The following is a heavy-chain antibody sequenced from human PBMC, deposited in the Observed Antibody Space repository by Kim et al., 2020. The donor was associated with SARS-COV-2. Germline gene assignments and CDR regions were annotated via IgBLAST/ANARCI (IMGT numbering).Heavy chain of an antibody. CDR3: AKDHNYARITMIVVVITTGLDY. V-gene: IGHV3-23*01. CDR2: ISGSGGST. D-gene: IGHD3-22*01. J-gene: IGHJ4*02. Sequence: GGSLRLSCAASGFTFSSYAMSWVRQAPGKGLEWVSAISGSGGSTYYADSVKGRFTISRDNSKNTLYLQMNSLRAEDTAVYYCAKDHNYARITMIVVVITTGLDYWGQGTLVTVSS. CDR1: GFTFSSYA.